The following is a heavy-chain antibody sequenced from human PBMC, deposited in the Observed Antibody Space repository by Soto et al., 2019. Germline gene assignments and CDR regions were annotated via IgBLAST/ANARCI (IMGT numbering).Heavy chain of an antibody. CDR2: IYYSGST. D-gene: IGHD5-12*01. CDR3: ARGGVDDNWFDP. Sequence: QVQLQESGPGLVKPSQTLSLTCTVSGGSISSGGYYWSWIRQHPGKGLEWIGYIYYSGSTYYNPSLKSRVTISVDTSKNQFSLELSSVTAADTAVYYCARGGVDDNWFDPWGQGTLVTVSS. J-gene: IGHJ5*02. CDR1: GGSISSGGYY. V-gene: IGHV4-31*03.